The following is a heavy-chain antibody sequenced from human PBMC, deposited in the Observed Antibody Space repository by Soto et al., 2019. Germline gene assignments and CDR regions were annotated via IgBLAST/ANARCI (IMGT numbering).Heavy chain of an antibody. D-gene: IGHD2-21*02. V-gene: IGHV4-34*01. J-gene: IGHJ4*02. CDR1: GGSFSGYY. CDR3: ASGVYCGGDCYGGY. CDR2: INHSGIT. Sequence: QVQLQQWGAGLLKPSETLSLTCAVYGGSFSGYYWCWIRQPTGKGLEWIGEINHSGITNYNPSLKSRVTIYVDTFKDQFSLKLSSVTAADSAVYYSASGVYCGGDCYGGYWGQGTLVTVS.